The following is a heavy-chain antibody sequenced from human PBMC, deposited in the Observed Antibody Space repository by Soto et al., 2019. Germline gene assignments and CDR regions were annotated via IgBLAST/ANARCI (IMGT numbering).Heavy chain of an antibody. CDR1: GYTFTSYG. D-gene: IGHD3-22*01. V-gene: IGHV1-18*01. Sequence: ASVKVSCKASGYTFTSYGMRWVRQAPGQGLEWMGMISANNGSTSYAQKFQGRVTMTTDTSTSTGYMELSSLRSEDTAVYYCARGDGSEGRGYYEGFFDNWGQGTMVTVSS. CDR3: ARGDGSEGRGYYEGFFDN. CDR2: ISANNGST. J-gene: IGHJ4*02.